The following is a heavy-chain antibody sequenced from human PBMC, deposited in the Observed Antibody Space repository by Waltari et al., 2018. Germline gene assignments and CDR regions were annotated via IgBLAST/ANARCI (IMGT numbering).Heavy chain of an antibody. CDR1: GFNFISYA. V-gene: IGHV3-23*01. CDR3: ARHLYSIDYLELAK. CDR2: ISDSGVIT. J-gene: IGHJ4*02. D-gene: IGHD3-22*01. Sequence: EEHLLESGGGLAQPGGSLRLSCAAAGFNFISYAMSWCRQAPGKGLEWVSGISDSGVITKYADSVKGRFTVSRDNSKNTVFLHLNSLRAEDTAIYYCARHLYSIDYLELAKWGQGTLVTVSS.